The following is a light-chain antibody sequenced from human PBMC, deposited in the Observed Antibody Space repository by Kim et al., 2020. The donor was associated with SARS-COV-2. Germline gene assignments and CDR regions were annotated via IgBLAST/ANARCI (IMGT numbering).Light chain of an antibody. CDR2: GKN. CDR1: SLISYY. Sequence: VALGQTVRITCQGDSLISYYATSYQQKPGQAPIVVIYGKNTRPSGIPARFSGSSSGDTASLTITGTQAGDEADYYCNSRGSNDNVLFGGGTQLTVL. CDR3: NSRGSNDNVL. J-gene: IGLJ2*01. V-gene: IGLV3-19*01.